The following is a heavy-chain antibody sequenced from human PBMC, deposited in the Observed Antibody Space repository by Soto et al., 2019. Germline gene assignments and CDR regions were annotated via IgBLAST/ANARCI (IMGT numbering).Heavy chain of an antibody. CDR2: IYYSGST. Sequence: PSETLSLTCTVSGGSIISYYWSWIRQPPGKGLEWIGYIYYSGSTNYNPSLKSRVTISVDTSKNQFSLRLSSVTAADTAVYYCARGSKGVLTGYYDAFDIWGQGTMVTVSS. CDR3: ARGSKGVLTGYYDAFDI. V-gene: IGHV4-59*01. J-gene: IGHJ3*02. D-gene: IGHD3-9*01. CDR1: GGSIISYY.